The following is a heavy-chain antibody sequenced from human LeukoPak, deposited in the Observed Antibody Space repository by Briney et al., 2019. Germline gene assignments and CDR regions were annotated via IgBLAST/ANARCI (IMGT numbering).Heavy chain of an antibody. CDR2: ISSSSDYI. V-gene: IGHV3-21*01. Sequence: SGGSLRLSCAAPGCTFSSYEMNWVRQAPGKGLEWVSAISSSSDYIFYADSVQGRFTISRDNAVNSLFLQMNSLRAEDTAVYYCASRYCTNTNCYAFDIWGQGTMVTVSS. D-gene: IGHD2-2*01. CDR1: GCTFSSYE. CDR3: ASRYCTNTNCYAFDI. J-gene: IGHJ3*02.